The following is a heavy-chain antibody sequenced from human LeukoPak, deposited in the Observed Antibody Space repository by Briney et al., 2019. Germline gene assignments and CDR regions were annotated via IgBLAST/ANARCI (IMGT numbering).Heavy chain of an antibody. CDR1: GGSFSGYY. V-gene: IGHV4-34*01. CDR2: INHSGST. Sequence: PSETLSLTCAVYGGSFSGYYWSWIRQPPGKGLEWIGEINHSGSTNYNPSLKSRVTIAVDTSKSQFSLKLSSVTAADTAVYYCAGKDYDSSGYFDYWGQGTLVTVSS. CDR3: AGKDYDSSGYFDY. J-gene: IGHJ4*02. D-gene: IGHD3-22*01.